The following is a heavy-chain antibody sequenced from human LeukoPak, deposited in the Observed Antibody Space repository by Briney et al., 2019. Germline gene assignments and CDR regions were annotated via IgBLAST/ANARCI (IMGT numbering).Heavy chain of an antibody. CDR2: ISGSGGST. D-gene: IGHD3-22*01. J-gene: IGHJ4*02. V-gene: IGHV3-23*01. Sequence: GGPLRLSYAASGFTFNSYAMTWVRQAPGKGLEWVSAISGSGGSTNYADSVKGRFTISRDNSKNTLYLQMNSLRAEDTAIYYCAKGMNAYYYDSSGYWGQGTLVTVSS. CDR3: AKGMNAYYYDSSGY. CDR1: GFTFNSYA.